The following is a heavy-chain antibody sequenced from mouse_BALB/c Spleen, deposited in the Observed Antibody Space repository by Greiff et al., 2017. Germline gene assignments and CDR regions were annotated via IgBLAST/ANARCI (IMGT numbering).Heavy chain of an antibody. CDR3: ARRNYYGSYAMDY. V-gene: IGHV5-12-2*01. J-gene: IGHJ4*01. CDR1: GFTFSSYT. Sequence: DVKLVESGGGLVQPGGSLKLSCAASGFTFSSYTMSWVRQTPEKRLEWVAYISNGGGSTYYPDTVKGRFTISRDNAKNTLYLQMSSLKSEDTAMYYCARRNYYGSYAMDYWGQGTSVTVSS. D-gene: IGHD1-2*01. CDR2: ISNGGGST.